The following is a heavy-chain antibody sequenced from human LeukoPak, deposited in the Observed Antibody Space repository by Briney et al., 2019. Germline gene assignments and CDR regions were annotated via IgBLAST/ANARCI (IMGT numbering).Heavy chain of an antibody. Sequence: PGGSLRLSCEASGFTFSHYWMHWVRHAPGKGLVWVSRTNTDGSSTSYVDSVKGRFTISRDNAKNTMYLQINSLRAEDTAMYYWVPTDSSGLDWGQGTLVTVSS. V-gene: IGHV3-74*01. J-gene: IGHJ4*02. D-gene: IGHD3-22*01. CDR1: GFTFSHYW. CDR2: TNTDGSST. CDR3: VPTDSSGLD.